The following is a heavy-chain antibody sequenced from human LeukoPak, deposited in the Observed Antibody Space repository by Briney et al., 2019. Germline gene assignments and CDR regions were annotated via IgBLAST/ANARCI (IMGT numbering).Heavy chain of an antibody. V-gene: IGHV3-74*01. Sequence: GGSLRLSCAASGFTFSNYWMHWVRQAPGKGLVWVSHINSDGSSTTYADSVKGRFTISRDNAKNTLYPQMNSLRAEDTAVYFCARRYRSSSDYWGQGTLVAVSS. D-gene: IGHD1-14*01. CDR3: ARRYRSSSDY. CDR1: GFTFSNYW. J-gene: IGHJ4*02. CDR2: INSDGSST.